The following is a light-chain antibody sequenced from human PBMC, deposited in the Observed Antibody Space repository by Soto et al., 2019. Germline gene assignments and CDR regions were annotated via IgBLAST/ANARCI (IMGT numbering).Light chain of an antibody. CDR1: QDIGNW. J-gene: IGKJ1*01. CDR3: QQAKNFPWT. Sequence: DIQMTQSPSSVSAAVGDGVTFTCRASQDIGNWLAWYQQKPGEAPRLLIYSASSLQSGVPSRFSGSGSGTEFTLTIRSLQPEDFATYFCQQAKNFPWTFGQGTKVE. CDR2: SAS. V-gene: IGKV1-12*01.